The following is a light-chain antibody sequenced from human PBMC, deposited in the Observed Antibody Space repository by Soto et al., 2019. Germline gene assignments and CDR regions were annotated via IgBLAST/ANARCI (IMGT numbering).Light chain of an antibody. CDR2: GIS. V-gene: IGKV3-15*01. CDR3: QQYNNWPLT. Sequence: EIVMTQSPATLSVSPGERATLSCRASQSVSSSLAWYQQKPGQAPRLLIYGISTRATGLQGRFSGSGSGTEFTLTISSLQSEDLAVYYCQQYNNWPLTFGGGTKVEIK. CDR1: QSVSSS. J-gene: IGKJ4*01.